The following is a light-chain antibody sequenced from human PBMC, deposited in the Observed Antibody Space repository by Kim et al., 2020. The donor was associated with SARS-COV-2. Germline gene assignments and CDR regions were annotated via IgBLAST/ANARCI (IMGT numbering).Light chain of an antibody. J-gene: IGLJ2*01. V-gene: IGLV3-21*04. CDR3: QVWDSSSDHRVV. Sequence: PEKTARVSCGGNSIGSKSGHWYQQKSGQAPILVIYYDSDRPSGIPERFSGSNSGNTATLTISRVEAGDEADYYCQVWDSSSDHRVVFGGGTQLTVL. CDR2: YDS. CDR1: SIGSKS.